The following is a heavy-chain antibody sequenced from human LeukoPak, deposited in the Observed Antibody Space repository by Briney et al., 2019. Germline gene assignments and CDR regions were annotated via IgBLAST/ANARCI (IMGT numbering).Heavy chain of an antibody. D-gene: IGHD3-10*01. CDR2: IYYSGST. V-gene: IGHV4-59*01. CDR1: GGSISSYY. J-gene: IGHJ3*02. Sequence: PSETLSLTCTVSGGSISSYYWSWIRQPPGKGLEWIGYIYYSGSTNYNPSLKSRVTISVDTSKNQFSLKLSSVTAADTAVYYCARLLTDAFDIWGQGTMVTVSS. CDR3: ARLLTDAFDI.